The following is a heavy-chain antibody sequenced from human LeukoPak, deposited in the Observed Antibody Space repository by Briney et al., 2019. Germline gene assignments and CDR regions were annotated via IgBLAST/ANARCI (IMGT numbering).Heavy chain of an antibody. V-gene: IGHV4-39*01. D-gene: IGHD2-15*01. Sequence: PSETLSLTCTVSGGSISSSSYYWGWIRQPPGKGLEWIGSIYYSGSTYYNPSLKSRVTISVDTSKNRFSLKLSSVTAADTAVYYCGYCSGGSCRRGYYFDYWGQGTLVTVSS. J-gene: IGHJ4*02. CDR1: GGSISSSSYY. CDR2: IYYSGST. CDR3: GYCSGGSCRRGYYFDY.